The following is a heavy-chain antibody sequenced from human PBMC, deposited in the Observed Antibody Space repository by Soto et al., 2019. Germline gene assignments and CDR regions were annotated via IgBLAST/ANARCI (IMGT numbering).Heavy chain of an antibody. CDR3: ARDLLDCSSTSCYPTPYYYYGMDV. D-gene: IGHD2-2*01. CDR2: ISNDASNK. V-gene: IGHV3-30-3*01. J-gene: IGHJ6*02. Sequence: QVQLVESGGGVVQPGRSLRLSCAASGFTFSSYAMRWVRHPPGKALQRVAVISNDASNKYYADSVKDRFTISRDNSKDTLYLRMNSLRAEDTAVYYCARDLLDCSSTSCYPTPYYYYGMDVWGQGTTVTVSS. CDR1: GFTFSSYA.